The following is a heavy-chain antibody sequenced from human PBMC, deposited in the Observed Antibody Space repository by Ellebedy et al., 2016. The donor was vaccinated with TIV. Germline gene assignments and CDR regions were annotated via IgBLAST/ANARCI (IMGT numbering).Heavy chain of an antibody. CDR3: AKDIGGFLGFDS. Sequence: GESLKISCAASGFTFSSYAMSWVRQAPGKGLEWVSVITGSGDYTYYADSVKGRFTISRDESTSTVLLQMNSLRAEDTAIYYCAKDIGGFLGFDSWGQGTVVTVSS. J-gene: IGHJ4*02. CDR2: ITGSGDYT. V-gene: IGHV3-23*01. CDR1: GFTFSSYA. D-gene: IGHD1-26*01.